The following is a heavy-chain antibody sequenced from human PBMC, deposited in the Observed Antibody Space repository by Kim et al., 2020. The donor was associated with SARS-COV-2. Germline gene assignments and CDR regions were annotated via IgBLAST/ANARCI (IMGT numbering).Heavy chain of an antibody. J-gene: IGHJ6*02. CDR3: ARGGGLDV. D-gene: IGHD3-10*01. CDR2: NGNT. V-gene: IGHV1-18*01. Sequence: NGNTNYAPKFRGRVTMTTDTSTSTAYMEVRSLRSDDTAVYYCARGGGLDVWGQGTTVNVS.